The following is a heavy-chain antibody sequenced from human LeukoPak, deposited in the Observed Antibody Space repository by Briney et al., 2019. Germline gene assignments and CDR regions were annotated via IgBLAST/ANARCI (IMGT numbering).Heavy chain of an antibody. V-gene: IGHV3-30-3*01. Sequence: GGSLRLSCAASGFTFSSYAMHWVPQAAGKGLEWVAVISYDGSNKYYADSVKGRFTISRDNSKSTLYLQMNSLRAEDTAVYYCARASYGYSYGPWSYWGQGTLVTVSS. J-gene: IGHJ4*02. D-gene: IGHD5-18*01. CDR2: ISYDGSNK. CDR1: GFTFSSYA. CDR3: ARASYGYSYGPWSY.